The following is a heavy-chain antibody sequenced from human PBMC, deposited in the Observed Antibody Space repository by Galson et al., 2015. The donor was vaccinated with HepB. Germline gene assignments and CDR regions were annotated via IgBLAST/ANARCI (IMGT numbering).Heavy chain of an antibody. V-gene: IGHV3-30-3*01. CDR3: ASPPGYSSSWYYFDY. CDR2: ISYDGSDK. Sequence: SLRLSCAASGFTFSSYAMHWVRQAPGKGLEWVAVISYDGSDKYYADSVKGRFTISRDNSKNTLYLQMNSLRAEDTAVYYCASPPGYSSSWYYFDYWGQGTLVTVSS. D-gene: IGHD6-13*01. CDR1: GFTFSSYA. J-gene: IGHJ4*02.